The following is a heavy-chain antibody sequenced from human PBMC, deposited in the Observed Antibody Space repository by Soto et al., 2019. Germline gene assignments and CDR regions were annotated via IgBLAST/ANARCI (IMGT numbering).Heavy chain of an antibody. CDR1: GGSFSGYY. Sequence: LSLTCAVYGGSFSGYYWSWIRQPPGKGLEWIGEINHSGSTNYNPSLKSRVTISVDTSKNQFSLKLSSVTAADTAVYYCARNGSYYDFWSGYYFGGGMDFWGQGTTVTVSS. V-gene: IGHV4-34*01. CDR2: INHSGST. D-gene: IGHD3-3*01. J-gene: IGHJ6*02. CDR3: ARNGSYYDFWSGYYFGGGMDF.